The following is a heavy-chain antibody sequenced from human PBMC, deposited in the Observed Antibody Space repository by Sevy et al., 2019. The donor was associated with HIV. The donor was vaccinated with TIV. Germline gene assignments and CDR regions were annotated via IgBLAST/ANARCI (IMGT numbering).Heavy chain of an antibody. V-gene: IGHV4-34*01. D-gene: IGHD6-13*01. CDR1: GGSFSGYY. J-gene: IGHJ5*02. CDR3: AGNSSSYRFDP. CDR2: INHSGST. Sequence: SENLSLTCAVYGGSFSGYYWSWIRQPPGKGLEWIGEINHSGSTNYNPSLKSRVTISVDTSKNQFSLKLSSVTAADTAVYYCAGNSSSYRFDPWGQGTLVTVSS.